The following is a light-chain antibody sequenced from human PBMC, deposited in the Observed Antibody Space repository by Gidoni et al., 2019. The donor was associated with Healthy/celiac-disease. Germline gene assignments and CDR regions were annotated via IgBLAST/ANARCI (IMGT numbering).Light chain of an antibody. CDR1: QSISSY. V-gene: IGKV1-39*01. CDR2: AAS. CDR3: QQRYSTPPT. Sequence: DIQMTQSPSSLSASVDDRVTITCRASQSISSYLNWYHQKTGKDPKLLIDAASSLKRGVLSRFSGSGSGTDFTLTISSRQPEDFATYYCQQRYSTPPTFXXXTKVEIK. J-gene: IGKJ1*01.